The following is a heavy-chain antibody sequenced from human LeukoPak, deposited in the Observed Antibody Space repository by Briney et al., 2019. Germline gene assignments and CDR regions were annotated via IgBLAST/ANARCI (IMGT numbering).Heavy chain of an antibody. CDR3: SRDLAAGGYSQGD. Sequence: GGSLRLSCAASGFTFSGYAMHWVRQAPGKGLEWVALISYDKSHKYYADSVKGRFTISRDNSRNTLYLQMNSLRAEDTAVYYCSRDLAAGGYSQGDWGQGTLVTVSS. V-gene: IGHV3-30-3*01. J-gene: IGHJ4*02. CDR2: ISYDKSHK. D-gene: IGHD5-18*01. CDR1: GFTFSGYA.